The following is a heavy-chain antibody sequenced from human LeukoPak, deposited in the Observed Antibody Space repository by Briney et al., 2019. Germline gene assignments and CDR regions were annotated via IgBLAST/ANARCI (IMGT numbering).Heavy chain of an antibody. J-gene: IGHJ6*02. CDR1: GGTFSSYA. D-gene: IGHD2-15*01. CDR3: ARTIVVVAATPRYYYGMDV. Sequence: GASVKVSCKASGGTFSSYAISWVRQAPGQGLEWMGGIIPIFGTANYAQKFQGRVTITADESTSTAYMELSSLRSEDTAVYYCARTIVVVAATPRYYYGMDVWGQGTTVTVSS. CDR2: IIPIFGTA. V-gene: IGHV1-69*13.